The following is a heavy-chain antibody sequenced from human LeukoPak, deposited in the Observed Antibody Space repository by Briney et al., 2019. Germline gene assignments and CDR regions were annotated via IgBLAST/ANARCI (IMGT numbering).Heavy chain of an antibody. Sequence: SVKVSCKASGGTFSSYAISWVRQAPGQGLEWMGGIIPIFGTANYAQKFQGRVTITADESTSTAYMELSSLRSEDTAVYYCARSLGYCTNGVCYKGLLDAFDIWGQGTMVTVSS. CDR2: IIPIFGTA. CDR3: ARSLGYCTNGVCYKGLLDAFDI. CDR1: GGTFSSYA. J-gene: IGHJ3*02. V-gene: IGHV1-69*01. D-gene: IGHD2-8*01.